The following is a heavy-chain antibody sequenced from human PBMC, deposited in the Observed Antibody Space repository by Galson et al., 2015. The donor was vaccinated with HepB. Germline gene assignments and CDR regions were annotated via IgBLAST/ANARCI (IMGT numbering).Heavy chain of an antibody. V-gene: IGHV2-70*13. CDR1: GFSLSADRKC. CDR2: IDWEDDR. D-gene: IGHD4-17*01. J-gene: IGHJ4*02. CDR3: ARMGGGSYGDYFES. Sequence: PALVKPTQTLTLTCTFSGFSLSADRKCVSWVRQPPGKALEWLGLIDWEDDRFYSTSLRTRLTISKDTSKYQVVLTMTNMDPEDTATYYCARMGGGSYGDYFESWGQGTLVTVSS.